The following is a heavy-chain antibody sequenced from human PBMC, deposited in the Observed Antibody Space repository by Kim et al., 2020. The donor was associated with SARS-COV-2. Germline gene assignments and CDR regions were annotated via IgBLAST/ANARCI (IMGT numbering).Heavy chain of an antibody. D-gene: IGHD1-26*01. CDR2: IGSSGGNT. Sequence: GGSLRLSCAASGFTFSAYAMTWVRQAPGKGLEWVSDIGSSGGNTDYADSVKGRFTISRDNSNNMLSLQMNSLSAEDTAIYYCAKKRGATNGALNYWGQGTLVTVSS. J-gene: IGHJ4*02. CDR3: AKKRGATNGALNY. CDR1: GFTFSAYA. V-gene: IGHV3-23*01.